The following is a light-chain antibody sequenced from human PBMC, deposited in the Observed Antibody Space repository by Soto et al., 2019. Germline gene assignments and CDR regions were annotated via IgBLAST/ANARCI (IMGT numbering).Light chain of an antibody. CDR3: ATWDDRQSGRV. V-gene: IGLV1-47*02. Sequence: QPVLTQPPSASGTPGQRVTVSCSGNTANVGKNFVYWYQQLPGTAPKLLIYNNDRRPSGVPDRFSGSKSDTSASLAISGLRSEDEADYYCATWDDRQSGRVFGTGTKVTVL. CDR1: TANVGKNF. J-gene: IGLJ1*01. CDR2: NND.